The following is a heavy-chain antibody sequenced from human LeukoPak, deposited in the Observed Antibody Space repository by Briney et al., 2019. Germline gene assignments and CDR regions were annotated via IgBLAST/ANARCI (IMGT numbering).Heavy chain of an antibody. Sequence: AFIRYDGSNKYYADSVKGRFTISRDNSKNTLYLQMNSLRAEDTAVYYCARESRDGYASLDYWGQGTLVTVSS. D-gene: IGHD5-24*01. V-gene: IGHV3-30*02. CDR3: ARESRDGYASLDY. CDR2: IRYDGSNK. J-gene: IGHJ4*02.